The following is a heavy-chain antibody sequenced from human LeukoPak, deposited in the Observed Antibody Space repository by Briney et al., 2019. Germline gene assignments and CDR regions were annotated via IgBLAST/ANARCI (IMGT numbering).Heavy chain of an antibody. Sequence: GGSLRLSCAASGFTFSSYSMNWVRQAPGKGLEWVSYISSSGSTIYYADSVKGRFTISRDNAKNSLYLQMNSLRAEDTAVYYCARDPMMKIASYYYYYGMDVWGQGTTVTVSS. CDR2: ISSSGSTI. J-gene: IGHJ6*02. CDR3: ARDPMMKIASYYYYYGMDV. V-gene: IGHV3-48*01. CDR1: GFTFSSYS. D-gene: IGHD3-16*01.